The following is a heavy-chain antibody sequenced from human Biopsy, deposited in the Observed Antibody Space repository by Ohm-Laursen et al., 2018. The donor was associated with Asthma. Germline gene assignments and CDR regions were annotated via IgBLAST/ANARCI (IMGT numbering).Heavy chain of an antibody. J-gene: IGHJ6*04. CDR1: GYTFTSYY. CDR3: AREATSGEVPFGYFYALDV. D-gene: IGHD2-2*01. CDR2: INPFGGSS. Sequence: AASVKVSCKASGYTFTSYYMHWVRQAPGHGLEWMGMINPFGGSSNFAQKFQGRLTMTRDTSTRTVYMGLSSLRSEDTAVYYCAREATSGEVPFGYFYALDVWGEGTTVTVSS. V-gene: IGHV1-46*01.